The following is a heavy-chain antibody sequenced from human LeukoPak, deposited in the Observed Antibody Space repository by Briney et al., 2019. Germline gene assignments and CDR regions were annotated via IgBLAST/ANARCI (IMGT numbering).Heavy chain of an antibody. J-gene: IGHJ4*02. CDR3: AREYYYGSGNYYNRIDY. CDR2: IDPNSGGT. V-gene: IGHV1-2*02. CDR1: GYTFTGYY. Sequence: GASVKVSCKASGYTFTGYYMHWVRRAPGQGLEWMGWIDPNSGGTNYAQKFQGRVTMTRDTSISTAYMVLNRLRSDDTAVYYCAREYYYGSGNYYNRIDYWGQGTPVTVSS. D-gene: IGHD3-10*01.